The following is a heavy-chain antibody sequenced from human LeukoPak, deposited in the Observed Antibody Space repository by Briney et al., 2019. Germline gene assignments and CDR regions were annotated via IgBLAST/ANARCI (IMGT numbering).Heavy chain of an antibody. CDR1: GYTFTDYY. CDR2: VDPEDGET. Sequence: ASVKVSCKVSGYTFTDYYMHWVQQAPGKGLERMGLVDPEDGETTYAEKFQGRVTITADTSTDTAYMELSSLRSEDTAVYYCATVGRWGSRVDYWGQGTLVTVSS. J-gene: IGHJ4*02. D-gene: IGHD7-27*01. V-gene: IGHV1-69-2*01. CDR3: ATVGRWGSRVDY.